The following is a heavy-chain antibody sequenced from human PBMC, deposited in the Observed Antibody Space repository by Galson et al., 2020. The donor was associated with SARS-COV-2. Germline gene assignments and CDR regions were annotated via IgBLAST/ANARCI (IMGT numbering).Heavy chain of an antibody. CDR1: GFSFSDYW. D-gene: IGHD3-22*01. Sequence: GGSLRLSCAASGFSFSDYWMHWVRRAPGKGLVWVSRINSYGNSTNYADSVRGRFIVSRDNAKNMLYLQMNSLRAEDTAVYYCVRHSSGDYWGQGTLVTVSS. CDR2: INSYGNST. J-gene: IGHJ4*02. CDR3: VRHSSGDY. V-gene: IGHV3-74*01.